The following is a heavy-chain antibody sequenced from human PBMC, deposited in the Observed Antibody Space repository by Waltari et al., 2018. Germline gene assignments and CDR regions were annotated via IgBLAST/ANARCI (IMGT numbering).Heavy chain of an antibody. V-gene: IGHV5-51*01. Sequence: EVQLVQSGAEVKQPGESLKISCQGSGHSFPSYCLGWVREMPGKGLEWMGIIYPGDSDTRYSPSFQGQVTISADKSISTAYLQWSSLKASDTAMYYCARRPRTGRLTGAFDIWGQGTMVTVSS. D-gene: IGHD2-21*02. CDR3: ARRPRTGRLTGAFDI. CDR2: IYPGDSDT. J-gene: IGHJ3*02. CDR1: GHSFPSYC.